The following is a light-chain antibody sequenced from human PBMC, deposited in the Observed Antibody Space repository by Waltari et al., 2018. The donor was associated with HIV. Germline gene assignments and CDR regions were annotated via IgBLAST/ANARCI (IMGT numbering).Light chain of an antibody. CDR2: TDN. J-gene: IGLJ3*02. CDR1: SSNIGSNT. CDR3: STWDVGLDGPV. V-gene: IGLV1-44*01. Sequence: QSVLTQPPSASGTPGQRVSISCSGSSSNIGSNTVNWYQQLPGTAPKLLIYTDNQRPSGVPERFSGSKSDTSASLAISGLQAEDEADYYCSTWDVGLDGPVFGGGTKLTVL.